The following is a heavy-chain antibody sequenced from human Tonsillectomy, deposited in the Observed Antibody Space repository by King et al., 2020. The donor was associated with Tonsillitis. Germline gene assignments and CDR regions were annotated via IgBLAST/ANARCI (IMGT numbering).Heavy chain of an antibody. CDR3: AKRGARYPMVRGVPDFSYYGMDD. D-gene: IGHD3-10*01. J-gene: IGHJ6*02. V-gene: IGHV3-23*04. CDR1: GFTFSSYA. Sequence: VQLVESGGGLVQPGGSLRLSCAASGFTFSSYAMSWVRQAPGKGLEWVSAISGSGGSTYYADSVKGRFTISRDNSKNTLYLQMNSLRAEDTAVYYCAKRGARYPMVRGVPDFSYYGMDDWGQGTPVTVSS. CDR2: ISGSGGST.